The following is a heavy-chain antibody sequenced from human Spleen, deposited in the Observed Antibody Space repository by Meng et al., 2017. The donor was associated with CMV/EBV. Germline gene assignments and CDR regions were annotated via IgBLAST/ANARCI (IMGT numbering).Heavy chain of an antibody. CDR3: ARDMYWNQAYHGMDV. Sequence: GGSLRLSCAASGLTVSNEHLTWVRQAPGKGLEWVSVIYSGGSTYYADSVKGRFTVSRDYSKNTLYLQMNGLRVEDTAIYYCARDMYWNQAYHGMDVWGQGATVTVSS. D-gene: IGHD1-1*01. CDR2: IYSGGST. V-gene: IGHV3-66*02. CDR1: GLTVSNEH. J-gene: IGHJ6*02.